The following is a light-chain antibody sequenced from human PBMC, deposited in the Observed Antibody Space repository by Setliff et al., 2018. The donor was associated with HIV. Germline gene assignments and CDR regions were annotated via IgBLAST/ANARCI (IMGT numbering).Light chain of an antibody. J-gene: IGLJ1*01. CDR2: DVT. CDR1: TSDTGAYNL. CDR3: SSYTTTSAYV. V-gene: IGLV2-14*03. Sequence: QSALTQPASVSGSPGQPITISCTGTTSDTGAYNLVSWYQQYPGKAPKLLIYDVTKRPSGVSDRFSASKSANTASLTISGLHTEDEADYFCSSYTTTSAYVFGAGTKVTVL.